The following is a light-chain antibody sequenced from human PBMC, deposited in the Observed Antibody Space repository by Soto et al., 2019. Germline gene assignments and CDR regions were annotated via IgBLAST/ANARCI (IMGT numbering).Light chain of an antibody. V-gene: IGLV2-14*03. CDR2: DVS. CDR3: SSYTISSAVV. Sequence: QSALTQPASVSGSPGQSITISCTGTSSDVGGYNYVSWYQQHPGKAPRVMIYDVSHRPSGVSNRFSASKSGNTASLTISGLQAEDEADYYCSSYTISSAVVFGGGTKLTVL. J-gene: IGLJ2*01. CDR1: SSDVGGYNY.